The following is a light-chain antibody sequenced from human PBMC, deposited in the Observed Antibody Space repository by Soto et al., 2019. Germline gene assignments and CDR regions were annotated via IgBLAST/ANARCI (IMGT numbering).Light chain of an antibody. CDR3: LQDYDYLWT. CDR2: DAS. CDR1: QSVSSY. V-gene: IGKV3-11*01. J-gene: IGKJ1*01. Sequence: EIVLTQSPATLSLSPGERATLSCRASQSVSSYLAWYQQKPGQAPRLLIYDASNRATGIPARFSGSGSGTDFTLTISSLQPEDFATYYCLQDYDYLWTFGQGTKVEIK.